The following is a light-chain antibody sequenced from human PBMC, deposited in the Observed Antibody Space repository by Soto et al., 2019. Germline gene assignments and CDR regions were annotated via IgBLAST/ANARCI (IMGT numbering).Light chain of an antibody. V-gene: IGLV2-14*01. Sequence: QSALTQPASVSGSPGQSITISCTGTSSDVGGYNHVSWYQQHPGKAPKLIIYDVSNRPSGVANRFSGSKSGNTASLTISGLLAEDEADYYCSSYPSSSTPYVFGTGTKLTVL. CDR2: DVS. CDR3: SSYPSSSTPYV. J-gene: IGLJ1*01. CDR1: SSDVGGYNH.